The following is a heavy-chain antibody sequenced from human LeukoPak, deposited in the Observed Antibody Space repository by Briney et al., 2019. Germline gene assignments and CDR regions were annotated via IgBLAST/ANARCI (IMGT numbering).Heavy chain of an antibody. J-gene: IGHJ6*03. CDR1: GFTFSNYA. CDR2: ITSNGGST. D-gene: IGHD3-3*01. V-gene: IGHV3-64*01. CDR3: ARGTIFGVYYMDA. Sequence: GRSLRLSCAASGFTFSNYAMHWVRQAPGKGLEFVSAITSNGGSTYYANSVKGRFTISRDNSKNTLYLQMGSLRAEDTAVYYCARGTIFGVYYMDAWGKGTTVTVSS.